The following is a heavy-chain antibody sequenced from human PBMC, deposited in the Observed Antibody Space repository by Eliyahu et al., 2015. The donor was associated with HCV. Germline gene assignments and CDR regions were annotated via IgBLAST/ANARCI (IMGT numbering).Heavy chain of an antibody. J-gene: IGHJ4*02. CDR1: GGSFSGYY. Sequence: QVQLQQWGAGLLKPSETLSLTCAVYGGSFSGYYWSWIRQPPGKGLEWIGEINHSGSTNYNPSLKSRVTISVDTSKNQFSLKLSSVTAADTAVYYCARIISRLASYPYYYDSTSGLDYWGQGTLVTVSS. V-gene: IGHV4-34*01. CDR3: ARIISRLASYPYYYDSTSGLDY. CDR2: INHSGST. D-gene: IGHD3-22*01.